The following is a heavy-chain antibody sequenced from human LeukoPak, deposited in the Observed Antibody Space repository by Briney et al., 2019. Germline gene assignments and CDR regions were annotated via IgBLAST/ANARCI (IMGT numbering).Heavy chain of an antibody. J-gene: IGHJ3*02. V-gene: IGHV4-61*02. CDR2: IYTSGST. CDR1: GGSISSGSYY. D-gene: IGHD2/OR15-2a*01. CDR3: ARVIHWAFDI. Sequence: SETLSLTCTVSGGSISSGSYYWSWIRQPAGKGPEWIGRIYTSGSTNYNPSLKSRVTISVDTSKNQFSLKLSSVTAADTAVYYCARVIHWAFDIWGQGTMVTVSS.